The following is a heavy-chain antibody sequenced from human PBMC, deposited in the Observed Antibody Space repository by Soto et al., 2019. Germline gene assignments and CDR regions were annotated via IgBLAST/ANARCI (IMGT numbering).Heavy chain of an antibody. D-gene: IGHD3-3*01. Sequence: SVKVSCKASGYTFTGYYMHWVRQAPGQGLEWMGWINPNSGGTNYAQKFQGWVTMTRDTSISTAYMELSRLRSDDTAVYYCARGNDFWSGDPLYYYYGMDVWGQGTTVTGSS. J-gene: IGHJ6*02. CDR1: GYTFTGYY. CDR2: INPNSGGT. CDR3: ARGNDFWSGDPLYYYYGMDV. V-gene: IGHV1-2*04.